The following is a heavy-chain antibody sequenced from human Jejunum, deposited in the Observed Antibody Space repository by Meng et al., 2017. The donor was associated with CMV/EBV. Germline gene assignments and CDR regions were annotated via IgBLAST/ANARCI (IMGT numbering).Heavy chain of an antibody. V-gene: IGHV2-5*02. CDR1: VFSIRSVGVG. CDR2: IYWDNDK. CDR3: AHRREHSGSWGWGDFDY. D-gene: IGHD3-10*01. Sequence: LKVSCPVPVNPPQTVTLTSTFSVFSIRSVGVGVGWIRHPPGKALEYLALIYWDNDKFYSPSLKSRLTIAKDTPKNQVVLTMTNMDPVDTATYYCAHRREHSGSWGWGDFDYWGQGTLVTVSS. J-gene: IGHJ4*02.